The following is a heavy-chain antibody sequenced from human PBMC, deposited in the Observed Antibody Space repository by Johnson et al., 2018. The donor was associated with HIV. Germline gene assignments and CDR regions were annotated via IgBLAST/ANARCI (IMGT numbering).Heavy chain of an antibody. D-gene: IGHD3/OR15-3a*01. CDR2: ISFDGSNK. V-gene: IGHV3-30*18. J-gene: IGHJ3*01. Sequence: QVQLVESGGGVVQPGRSLRLSCTASGFTFSNYGMHWVRQAPGKGLEWVAVISFDGSNKYYADSVKGLSTISRDNSNNTLFLQMNSLRADDTGVYYCAKDKFMFLDNPVDAFDVWGRGTMVTVSS. CDR1: GFTFSNYG. CDR3: AKDKFMFLDNPVDAFDV.